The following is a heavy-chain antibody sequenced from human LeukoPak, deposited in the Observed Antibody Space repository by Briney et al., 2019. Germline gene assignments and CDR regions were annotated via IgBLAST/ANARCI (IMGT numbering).Heavy chain of an antibody. Sequence: PSETLSLTCTVSGGSISSYYWSWIRHPPREGLEWIGSIYYRGSTNYTPSLKGRVTRSVDTSKNQFSLKLSSVTAGDTAVYYCARHDDYDFWSGYSGWFDPWGQGTLVTVSS. D-gene: IGHD3-3*01. J-gene: IGHJ5*02. CDR1: GGSISSYY. CDR2: IYYRGST. CDR3: ARHDDYDFWSGYSGWFDP. V-gene: IGHV4-59*08.